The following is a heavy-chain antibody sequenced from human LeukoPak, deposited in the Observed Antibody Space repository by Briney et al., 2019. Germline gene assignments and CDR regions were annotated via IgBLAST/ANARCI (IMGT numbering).Heavy chain of an antibody. CDR2: INSNGGGT. Sequence: GGSLRLSCSASGFAFSNYATHWVRQAPGKGLEYVADINSNGGGTYYADSVKGRFTMSGDNSKNTLYLHMSSLRAEDTAVYYCVKGTGTKYYYYGMDVWGQGTTVTVSS. D-gene: IGHD3/OR15-3a*01. CDR1: GFAFSNYA. CDR3: VKGTGTKYYYYGMDV. J-gene: IGHJ6*02. V-gene: IGHV3-64D*06.